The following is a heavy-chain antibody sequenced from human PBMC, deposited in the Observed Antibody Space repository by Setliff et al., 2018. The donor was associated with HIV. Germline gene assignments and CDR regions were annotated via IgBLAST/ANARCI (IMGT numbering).Heavy chain of an antibody. J-gene: IGHJ6*03. Sequence: GGSLRLSCEGSGSSFSNYAMHWVRQPPGKGLEWISGIRRNNDILGYGDSAEGRLIISRDNARNSLHLQMNSLRTEDTAMYYCVKGGSVAGRYYAYMYVWGKGTTVTVSS. D-gene: IGHD6-19*01. CDR2: IRRNNDIL. CDR1: GSSFSNYA. CDR3: VKGGSVAGRYYAYMYV. V-gene: IGHV3-9*01.